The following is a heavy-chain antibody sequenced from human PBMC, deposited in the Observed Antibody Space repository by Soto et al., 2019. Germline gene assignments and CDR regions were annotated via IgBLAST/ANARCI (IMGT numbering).Heavy chain of an antibody. D-gene: IGHD2-15*01. J-gene: IGHJ3*02. Sequence: SQTVSLTCTVSGGSISSFYWSWIRQPPGKGLEWLGYIYDSGNTNYNPSLKSRVTISVDTSKNQFSLKLSSVTAADTAVFYCATSDRVYCSGGTCRDDAFDIWGQGTMVTVSS. V-gene: IGHV4-59*01. CDR1: GGSISSFY. CDR3: ATSDRVYCSGGTCRDDAFDI. CDR2: IYDSGNT.